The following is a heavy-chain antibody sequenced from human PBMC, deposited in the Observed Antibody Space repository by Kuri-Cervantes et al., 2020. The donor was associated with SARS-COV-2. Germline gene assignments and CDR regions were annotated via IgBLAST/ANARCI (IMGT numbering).Heavy chain of an antibody. Sequence: ETLSLTCTVAGGSISSGGYYCSWIRQPPGKGLEWVSVIYSGGSTYYADSVKGRFTISRDNSKNTMYLQMNSLRAEDTAVYYCARGGVGYYYYYGMDVWGQGTTVTVSS. CDR1: GGSISSGGYY. CDR2: IYSGGST. CDR3: ARGGVGYYYYYGMDV. J-gene: IGHJ6*02. V-gene: IGHV3-53*01. D-gene: IGHD3-10*01.